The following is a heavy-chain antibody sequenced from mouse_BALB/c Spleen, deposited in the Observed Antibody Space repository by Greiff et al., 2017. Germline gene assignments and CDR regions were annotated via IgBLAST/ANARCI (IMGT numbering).Heavy chain of an antibody. V-gene: IGHV1-69*01. J-gene: IGHJ4*01. D-gene: IGHD1-1*01. CDR3: ARRRNYYGSSYYAMDY. CDR2: IDTSDSYT. Sequence: QVQLQQPGAELVMPGASVKMSCKASGYTFTDYWMHWVKQRPGQGLEWIGAIDTSDSYTSYNQKFKGKATLTVDESSSTAYMQLSSLTSEDSAVYYCARRRNYYGSSYYAMDYWGQGTSVTVSS. CDR1: GYTFTDYW.